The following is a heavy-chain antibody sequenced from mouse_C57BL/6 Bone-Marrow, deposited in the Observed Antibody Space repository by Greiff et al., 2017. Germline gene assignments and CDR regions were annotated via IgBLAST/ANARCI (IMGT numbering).Heavy chain of an antibody. CDR2: ISNGGGST. J-gene: IGHJ1*03. V-gene: IGHV5-12*01. Sequence: EVKVVESGGGLVQPGGSLKLSCAASGFTFSDYYMYWVRQTPEKRLEWVAYISNGGGSTYYPDTVKGRFTISRDNAKNTLYLQMSRLKSDDTAMYYCARLPHYYGSSYWYFDVWGTGTTVTVSS. CDR1: GFTFSDYY. CDR3: ARLPHYYGSSYWYFDV. D-gene: IGHD1-1*01.